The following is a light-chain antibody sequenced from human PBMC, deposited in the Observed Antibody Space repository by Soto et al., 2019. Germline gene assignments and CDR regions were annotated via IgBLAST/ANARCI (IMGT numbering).Light chain of an antibody. Sequence: DIQMTQSPSSLSASVGDTVTLTCRASQSISSYLNWYQQKPGKAPKLLIYAASSLQSGVPSRFSGSGSGTDFTLTISSLQPEDFATYYCKQSYSTPRTFGQGTKVDIK. V-gene: IGKV1-39*01. CDR1: QSISSY. J-gene: IGKJ1*01. CDR2: AAS. CDR3: KQSYSTPRT.